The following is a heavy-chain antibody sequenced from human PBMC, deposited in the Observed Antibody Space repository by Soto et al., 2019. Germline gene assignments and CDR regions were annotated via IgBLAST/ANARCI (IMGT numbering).Heavy chain of an antibody. Sequence: GESLKISCKASGYSFTNYWIGWVRQMPGKGLEWVGIIYPGDSDARYSPSFQGQVTISVDKSINTAYLQWSSLKASDTAMYYCGRQFYNYLDNCDRGPLVSVSS. D-gene: IGHD3-10*01. CDR3: GRQFYNYLDN. J-gene: IGHJ4*02. CDR2: IYPGDSDA. V-gene: IGHV5-51*01. CDR1: GYSFTNYW.